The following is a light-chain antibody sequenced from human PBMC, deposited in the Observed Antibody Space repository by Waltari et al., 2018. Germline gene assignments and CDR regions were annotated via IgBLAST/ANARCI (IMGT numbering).Light chain of an antibody. V-gene: IGLV2-11*01. CDR1: PTDVSGYDY. CDR3: CSFTEEV. Sequence: QSALAQPRSVSGSPGQSVPISCTATPTDVSGYDYVSWYQQHPGKGPKLIIFDVNRRPSGVPDRFSGSKTGNMASLTISGLQPEDEAIYYCCSFTEEVFGGGTTVTVL. J-gene: IGLJ3*02. CDR2: DVN.